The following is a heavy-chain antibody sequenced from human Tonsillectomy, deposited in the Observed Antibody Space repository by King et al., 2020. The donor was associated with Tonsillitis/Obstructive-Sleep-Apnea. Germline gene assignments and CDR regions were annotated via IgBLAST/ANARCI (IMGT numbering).Heavy chain of an antibody. CDR1: GFTFCSYW. CDR3: ARANGYGDIFNY. J-gene: IGHJ4*02. Sequence: VQLVESGGGLVQPGGSLRLSCAASGFTFCSYWMHWVRHAPGKGLVWVSRINSDGNSTIYADSVKGRFHIYRDNAKNTLYLQMNSLRAEDTAVFYCARANGYGDIFNYLGQGTLVTVSS. V-gene: IGHV3-74*01. D-gene: IGHD4-17*01. CDR2: INSDGNST.